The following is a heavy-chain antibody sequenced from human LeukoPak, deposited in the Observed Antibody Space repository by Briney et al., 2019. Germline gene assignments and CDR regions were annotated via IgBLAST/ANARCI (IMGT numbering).Heavy chain of an antibody. V-gene: IGHV1-69*04. CDR3: ARGYYDSSGYF. CDR2: IIPILGIA. CDR1: GGTFSSYA. J-gene: IGHJ3*01. D-gene: IGHD3-22*01. Sequence: SVKVSCKASGGTFSSYAISWVRQAPGQGLEWMGRIIPILGIANYAQKFQGRVTITADKSTSTAYMEQSSPRSEDTAVYYCARGYYDSSGYFWGQGTMVTVSS.